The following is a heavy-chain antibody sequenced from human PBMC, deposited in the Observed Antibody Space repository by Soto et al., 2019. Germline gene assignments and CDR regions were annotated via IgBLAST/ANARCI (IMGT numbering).Heavy chain of an antibody. CDR2: IYYSGST. CDR1: GGSISSGDYY. J-gene: IGHJ4*02. Sequence: SETLSLTCTVSGGSISSGDYYWSWIRQPPGKGLEWIGYIYYSGSTYYNPSLKSRVTIPVDTSKNQFSLKLSSVTAADAAVYYCARGGRYCSGGSCYSFDYWGQGTLVTVSS. V-gene: IGHV4-30-4*01. D-gene: IGHD2-15*01. CDR3: ARGGRYCSGGSCYSFDY.